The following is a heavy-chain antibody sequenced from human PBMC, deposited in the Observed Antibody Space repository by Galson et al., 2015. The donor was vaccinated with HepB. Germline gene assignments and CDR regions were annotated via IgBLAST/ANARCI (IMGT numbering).Heavy chain of an antibody. CDR2: IIPIFGTA. CDR1: GGTFSSYA. J-gene: IGHJ2*01. CDR3: ARERKRGRIFRTRFVYWYFDL. V-gene: IGHV1-69*06. Sequence: SVKVSCKASGGTFSSYAISWVRQAPGQGLEWMGEIIPIFGTANYAQKFQGRVTITADKSTSTAYMELSSLRSEDTAVYYRARERKRGRIFRTRFVYWYFDLWGRGTLVTVSS. D-gene: IGHD3-3*01.